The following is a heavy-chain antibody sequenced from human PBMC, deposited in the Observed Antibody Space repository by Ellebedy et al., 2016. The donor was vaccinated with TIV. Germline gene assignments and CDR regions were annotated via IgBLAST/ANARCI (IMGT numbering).Heavy chain of an antibody. J-gene: IGHJ4*02. V-gene: IGHV3-30-3*01. CDR2: ISSDGNNK. Sequence: PGGSLRLSCAASGFTFYRNAMHWVRRAPGKGLEWLAVISSDGNNKFYADSVKGRFTVSRDNSKTTLFVEMTSLRVEDTCVYYCARYGVGSGLDYWGQGTLVTVSS. D-gene: IGHD6-19*01. CDR1: GFTFYRNA. CDR3: ARYGVGSGLDY.